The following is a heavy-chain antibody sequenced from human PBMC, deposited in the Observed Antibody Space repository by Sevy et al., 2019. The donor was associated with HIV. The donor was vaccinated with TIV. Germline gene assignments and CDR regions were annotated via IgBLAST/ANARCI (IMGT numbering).Heavy chain of an antibody. CDR2: ISHDGINE. V-gene: IGHV3-30*18. Sequence: GGSLRLSCIGSGFSFSYYGIHWVRQFPGKGLDWVALISHDGINEYYADSVKGRFTISRDNSKNTVYLEMNSLRNEETAIYFCANAYSGSYSHSYLYALDVWGQGTTVTVSS. CDR3: ANAYSGSYSHSYLYALDV. J-gene: IGHJ6*02. CDR1: GFSFSYYG. D-gene: IGHD1-26*01.